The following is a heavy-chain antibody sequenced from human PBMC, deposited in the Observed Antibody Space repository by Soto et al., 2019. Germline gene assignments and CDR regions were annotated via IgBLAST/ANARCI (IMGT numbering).Heavy chain of an antibody. J-gene: IGHJ4*02. V-gene: IGHV1-18*01. D-gene: IGHD5-18*01. Sequence: QVHLVQSGAEVKKPGASLKVSCKSSGYTFTSYGIVWVRQAPGQGLEWMGWISTYNVDTKYAQKFKGRVTMSTDTSTTTAYMELTRLTSDDTAMYYCARGGFAYGYLDFWGQGTLATVSS. CDR3: ARGGFAYGYLDF. CDR1: GYTFTSYG. CDR2: ISTYNVDT.